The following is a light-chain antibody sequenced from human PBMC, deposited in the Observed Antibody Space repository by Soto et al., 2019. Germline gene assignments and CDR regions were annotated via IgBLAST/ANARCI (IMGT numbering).Light chain of an antibody. CDR1: QNIFNY. J-gene: IGKJ4*01. Sequence: DVQLTQSPSTLSASVGDRVAITCQATQNIFNYLNWFQQRPGKAPQLLISDASYLEPGVPSRFSGQRSGTDFTLIISDLQPEDFATYFCQKYEDLPLTFGGGTRVEV. V-gene: IGKV1-33*01. CDR3: QKYEDLPLT. CDR2: DAS.